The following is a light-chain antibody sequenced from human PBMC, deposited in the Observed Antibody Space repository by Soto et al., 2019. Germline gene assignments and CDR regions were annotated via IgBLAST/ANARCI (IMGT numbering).Light chain of an antibody. V-gene: IGKV1-39*01. CDR1: QSISSY. J-gene: IGKJ5*01. CDR3: QQSYSTLIT. Sequence: DIPMTPSPSSLSASVGDRVTITCRASQSISSYLNWYQQKPGKAPKLLIYAASSLQSGVPSRFGGSGSGTDFTLTISSLQPEDFATYYCQQSYSTLITFGQGTRLEIK. CDR2: AAS.